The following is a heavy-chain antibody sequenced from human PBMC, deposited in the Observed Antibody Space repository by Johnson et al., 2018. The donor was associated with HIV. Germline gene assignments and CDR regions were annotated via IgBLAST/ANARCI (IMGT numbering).Heavy chain of an antibody. CDR2: ISYDGSNK. CDR3: AKDAAAAALRAFDN. V-gene: IGHV3-30-3*01. CDR1: GFTFSSYT. D-gene: IGHD6-13*01. J-gene: IGHJ3*02. Sequence: QVQLVESGGGVVQPGRSLRLSCAASGFTFSSYTMHWVRQAPGKGLEWVAVISYDGSNKYYADSVKGRFTISRDNSKNTLYLQMNSLRAEDTALYYCAKDAAAAALRAFDNWGQGTMVTV.